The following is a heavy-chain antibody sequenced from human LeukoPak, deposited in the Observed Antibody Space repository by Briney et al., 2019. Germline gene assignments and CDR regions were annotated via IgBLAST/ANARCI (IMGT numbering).Heavy chain of an antibody. Sequence: GGSLRLSCAASGFTFSSYAMHWVRQAPGKGLEWVAVISYDGSNKYYADSVKGRFTISRDNAKNSLYLQMNSLRAEDTAVYYCARERYSSDYYYYYGMDVWGQGTTVTVSS. V-gene: IGHV3-30-3*01. CDR2: ISYDGSNK. D-gene: IGHD6-19*01. CDR1: GFTFSSYA. J-gene: IGHJ6*02. CDR3: ARERYSSDYYYYYGMDV.